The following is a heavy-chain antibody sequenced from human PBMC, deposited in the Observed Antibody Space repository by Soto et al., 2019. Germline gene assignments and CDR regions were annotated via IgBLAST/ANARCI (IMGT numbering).Heavy chain of an antibody. CDR1: GCTFSSYW. Sequence: GGSLRLSCAASGCTFSSYWMSWVRQAPGKGLEWVANIKQDGSEKYYVDSVKGRFTISRDNAKNSLYLQMNSLRAEDTAVYYCARASYYYYMDVWGKGTTVTVSS. CDR2: IKQDGSEK. V-gene: IGHV3-7*01. J-gene: IGHJ6*03. CDR3: ARASYYYYMDV.